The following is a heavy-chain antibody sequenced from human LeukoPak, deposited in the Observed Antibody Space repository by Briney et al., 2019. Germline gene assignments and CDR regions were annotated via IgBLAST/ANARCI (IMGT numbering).Heavy chain of an antibody. J-gene: IGHJ6*02. CDR3: ARGSSYDILSRYYGMDV. Sequence: GGSLRLSCVASGFTFRSYDMFWVRQPTGKGLEWVSGIGTAGDTNYADSVKGRFIISRENAKNSLYLQMNSLRAGDTAVYYCARGSSYDILSRYYGMDVWGQGTTVTVSS. CDR2: IGTAGDT. D-gene: IGHD3-9*01. V-gene: IGHV3-13*04. CDR1: GFTFRSYD.